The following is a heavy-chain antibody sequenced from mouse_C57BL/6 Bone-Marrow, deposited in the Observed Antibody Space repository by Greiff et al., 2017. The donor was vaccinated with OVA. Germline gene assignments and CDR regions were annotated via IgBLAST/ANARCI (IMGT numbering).Heavy chain of an antibody. D-gene: IGHD1-1*01. Sequence: EVQLQESGGGLVQPGGSMKLSCAASGFTFSDAWMDWVRQSPEKGLEWVAEIRNKANNHATYYAESVKGRFTISRDDSKSSVYLQINSLRAEDTGIYYCTRPLTTPLMNYWSQGTSGNVCS. CDR1: GFTFSDAW. V-gene: IGHV6-6*01. J-gene: IGHJ4*01. CDR2: IRNKANNHAT. CDR3: TRPLTTPLMNY.